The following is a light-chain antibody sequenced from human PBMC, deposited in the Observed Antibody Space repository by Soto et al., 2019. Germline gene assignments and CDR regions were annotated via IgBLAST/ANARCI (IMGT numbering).Light chain of an antibody. CDR1: SSDVGGYNY. J-gene: IGLJ1*01. Sequence: QSVLTQPASVSGSPGQSITISCTGTSSDVGGYNYVSWYQQHPGKAPKLMIYDVSNRPSGVSNRFSGSKSGNTASLTISGLQAEDEADYYCRSYTSSSTLGVVGTGTKLTVL. CDR2: DVS. CDR3: RSYTSSSTLGV. V-gene: IGLV2-14*01.